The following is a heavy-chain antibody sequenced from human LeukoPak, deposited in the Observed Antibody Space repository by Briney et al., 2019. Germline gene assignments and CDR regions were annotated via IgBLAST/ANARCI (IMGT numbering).Heavy chain of an antibody. CDR2: ISYGGSNK. D-gene: IGHD3-10*01. CDR1: GFTFSSYA. Sequence: GGSLRLSCAASGFTFSSYAMHWVRQAPGKGLEWVAVISYGGSNKYYADSVKGRFTISRDNSKNTLYLQMNSLRAEDTAVYYCAREDPYGSGSYDRPDAFDIWGQGTMVTVSS. CDR3: AREDPYGSGSYDRPDAFDI. V-gene: IGHV3-30-3*01. J-gene: IGHJ3*02.